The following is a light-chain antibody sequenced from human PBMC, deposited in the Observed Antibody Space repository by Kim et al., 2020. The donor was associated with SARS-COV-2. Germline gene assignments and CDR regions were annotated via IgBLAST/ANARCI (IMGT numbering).Light chain of an antibody. Sequence: VALGQTVRITCQGDSLRRYYATWYQKKPGQAPIVVIYGKNNRPSGIPDRFSGSSSGNTASLTITGTQAGDEADYYCNSRDSNDNVVFGGGTQLTVL. CDR1: SLRRYY. CDR3: NSRDSNDNVV. J-gene: IGLJ2*01. CDR2: GKN. V-gene: IGLV3-19*01.